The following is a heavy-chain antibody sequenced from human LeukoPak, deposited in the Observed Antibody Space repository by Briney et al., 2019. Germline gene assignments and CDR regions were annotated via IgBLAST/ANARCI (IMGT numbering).Heavy chain of an antibody. CDR1: GGSISSYY. J-gene: IGHJ6*03. CDR2: IYYSGST. Sequence: PSETLSLTCTVSGGSISSYYWSWIRQPPGKGLEWIGYIYYSGSTKYNPSLKSRVTISVDTSKNQLSLKLSSVTAADTAVYYCAILSGCSSSSRRNFYYYYMDVWGKGTTVTVSS. V-gene: IGHV4-59*01. D-gene: IGHD6-6*01. CDR3: AILSGCSSSSRRNFYYYYMDV.